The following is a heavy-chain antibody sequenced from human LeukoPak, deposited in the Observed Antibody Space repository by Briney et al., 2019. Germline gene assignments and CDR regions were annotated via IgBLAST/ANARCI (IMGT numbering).Heavy chain of an antibody. CDR1: GGTFSSYA. CDR2: IIPIFGTA. Sequence: ASVKVSCTASGGTFSSYAISWVRRAPGQGLEWMGGIIPIFGTANYAQKFQGRVTITADESTSTAYMELSSLRSEDTAVYYCAREYSSSSGGLYYFDYWGQGTLVTVSS. D-gene: IGHD6-6*01. CDR3: AREYSSSSGGLYYFDY. V-gene: IGHV1-69*13. J-gene: IGHJ4*02.